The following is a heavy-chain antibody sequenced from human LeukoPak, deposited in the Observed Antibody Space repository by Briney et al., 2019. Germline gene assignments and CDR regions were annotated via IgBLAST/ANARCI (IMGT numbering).Heavy chain of an antibody. CDR3: ARKKCGGDCNSFNWFDP. CDR2: ISSSSSTI. Sequence: PGGSLRLSCAASGFTFSSYSMNWVRQAPGKGLEWVSYISSSSSTIYYADSVKGRFTISRDNSKNTVYLQMDSLRAEDTAVYYCARKKCGGDCNSFNWFDPWGQGTLVTVSS. CDR1: GFTFSSYS. J-gene: IGHJ5*02. D-gene: IGHD2-21*02. V-gene: IGHV3-48*01.